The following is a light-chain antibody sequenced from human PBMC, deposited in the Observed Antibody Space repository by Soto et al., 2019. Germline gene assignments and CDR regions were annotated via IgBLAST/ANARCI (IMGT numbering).Light chain of an antibody. Sequence: DVQMTQSPSTLSASVGDRVTITCRASQSIGLWLAWYQEKPGKAPKPLVYDASSLQSGVSSRFSGSGSGTEFTLTISSLKPDDFATYSCHQYSVFPWTFGQGTTVEIK. CDR1: QSIGLW. CDR2: DAS. J-gene: IGKJ1*01. CDR3: HQYSVFPWT. V-gene: IGKV1-5*01.